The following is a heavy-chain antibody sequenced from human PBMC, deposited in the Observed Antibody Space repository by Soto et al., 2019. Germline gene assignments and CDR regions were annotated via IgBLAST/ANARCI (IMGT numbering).Heavy chain of an antibody. CDR3: AREVSRYFDL. CDR2: ISAYNANT. V-gene: IGHV1-18*01. J-gene: IGHJ2*01. Sequence: QVHLVQSGAEVKKPGASVKVSCKASGYTLTRYGITWVRQAPGQGLEWMGSISAYNANTNYAQKLQVRLTTTTDTATSTAYMELSSLTPDDTAVYYCAREVSRYFDLWGRGTLVSVSS. D-gene: IGHD1-20*01. CDR1: GYTLTRYG.